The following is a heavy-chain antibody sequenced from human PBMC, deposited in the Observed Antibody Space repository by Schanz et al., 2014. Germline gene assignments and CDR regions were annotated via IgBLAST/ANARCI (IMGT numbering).Heavy chain of an antibody. CDR3: VREGSSSPDCCYYNGMDV. D-gene: IGHD6-6*01. J-gene: IGHJ6*02. CDR1: GFTFTNYA. Sequence: EVHLLESGGGLVQPGGSLRLSCAASGFTFTNYAMTWVRQAPGKGLEWVSSISSTSTYINYADSVKGRFTISRDNAKNSRHLQMNSLRAEDTAVYYCVREGSSSPDCCYYNGMDVWGQGTTVTVSS. V-gene: IGHV3-21*01. CDR2: ISSTSTYI.